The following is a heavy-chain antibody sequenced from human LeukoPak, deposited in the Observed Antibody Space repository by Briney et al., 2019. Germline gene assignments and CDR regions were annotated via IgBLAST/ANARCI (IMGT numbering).Heavy chain of an antibody. Sequence: SETLSLTCTVSGGSISSYYWSWIRQPPGKDLEWIGYIYYSGSTYYNPSLKSRVTISVDTSKNQFSLKLSSVTAADTAVYYCARARPGIAAAGSLRGSIDAFDIWGQGTMVTVSS. J-gene: IGHJ3*02. CDR3: ARARPGIAAAGSLRGSIDAFDI. V-gene: IGHV4-30-4*08. CDR1: GGSISSYY. CDR2: IYYSGST. D-gene: IGHD6-13*01.